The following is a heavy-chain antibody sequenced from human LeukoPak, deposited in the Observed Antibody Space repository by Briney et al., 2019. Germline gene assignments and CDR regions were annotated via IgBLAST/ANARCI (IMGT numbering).Heavy chain of an antibody. V-gene: IGHV3-11*04. CDR3: ARGDEGDTTVLRGGYFDY. J-gene: IGHJ4*02. D-gene: IGHD4-17*01. Sequence: GGSLRLSCTGSGFTFSDYFMTWIRQAPGKGLEYISFITSSSATTYYADSVKGRFTISRDNAKNSLYLQVDSLRAEDTAVYYCARGDEGDTTVLRGGYFDYWGQGTLVTVSS. CDR1: GFTFSDYF. CDR2: ITSSSATT.